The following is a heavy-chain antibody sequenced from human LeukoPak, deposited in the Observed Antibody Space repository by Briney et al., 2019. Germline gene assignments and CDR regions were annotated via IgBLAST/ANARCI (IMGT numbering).Heavy chain of an antibody. D-gene: IGHD1-26*01. CDR1: GFTFSHYY. Sequence: PGGSLRLSCAGSGFTFSHYYIDWVRQAPGKGLEWVARIRNKANSYSIEYAASVKGRFTISRDDSKNSVYLQMNSLKSKDTADYYCVRVMLGSSKFFDLWGRGTLVTVSS. CDR2: IRNKANSYSI. V-gene: IGHV3-72*01. J-gene: IGHJ2*01. CDR3: VRVMLGSSKFFDL.